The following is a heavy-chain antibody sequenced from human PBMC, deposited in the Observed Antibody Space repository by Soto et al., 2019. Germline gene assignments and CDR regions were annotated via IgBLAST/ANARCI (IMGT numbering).Heavy chain of an antibody. J-gene: IGHJ4*02. V-gene: IGHV3-23*01. CDR3: AKIPPGYSYGYFYFDY. CDR2: ISGSGGST. CDR1: GFTFSSYA. Sequence: EVQLLESGGGLVQPGGSLRLSCAASGFTFSSYAMSWVCQAPGKGLEWVSAISGSGGSTYYADSVKGRFTIASDNSKNTLYLQMNSLGAEDTAVYYCAKIPPGYSYGYFYFDYWGQGTLVTVSS. D-gene: IGHD5-18*01.